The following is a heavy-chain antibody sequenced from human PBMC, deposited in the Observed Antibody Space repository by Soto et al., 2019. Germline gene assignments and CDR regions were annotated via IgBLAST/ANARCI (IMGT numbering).Heavy chain of an antibody. CDR1: GGSISSYY. CDR2: IYYSGST. D-gene: IGHD6-19*01. J-gene: IGHJ6*03. CDR3: GRQGENEQWLVPAYYYYMDV. Sequence: PSETLSLTCTVSGGSISSYYWSWIRQPPGKGLEWIGYIYYSGSTNYNPSLKSRVTISVDTSKNQFSLKLSSVTAADTAVYYCGRQGENEQWLVPAYYYYMDVWGKGTTVTVSS. V-gene: IGHV4-59*08.